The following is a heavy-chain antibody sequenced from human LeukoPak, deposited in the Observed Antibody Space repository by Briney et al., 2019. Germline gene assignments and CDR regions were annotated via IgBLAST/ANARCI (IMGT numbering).Heavy chain of an antibody. CDR2: IGNYGGDT. CDR1: GFTYSFYA. CDR3: AKVWYSDAFGI. Sequence: PGGSLRLSCAASGFTYSFYAMSCVRPPPREWLEWVSAIGNYGGDTYYPDSVKGRFNISRDNSKNTLYLQTDSLRADDTAVYYCAKVWYSDAFGIWGRGTMVTASS. V-gene: IGHV3-23*01. D-gene: IGHD2-8*01. J-gene: IGHJ3*02.